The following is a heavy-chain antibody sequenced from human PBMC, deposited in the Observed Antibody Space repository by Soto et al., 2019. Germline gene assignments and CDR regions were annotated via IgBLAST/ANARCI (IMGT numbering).Heavy chain of an antibody. CDR2: IYYSGST. CDR3: ARGHYDFWSGYYEGNWFDP. V-gene: IGHV4-59*01. D-gene: IGHD3-3*01. J-gene: IGHJ5*02. Sequence: SETLSLTCTVSGGSISSYYWSWIRQPPGKGLEWIGYIYYSGSTNYNPSLKSRVTISVDTSKNQFSLKLSSVTAADTAVYYCARGHYDFWSGYYEGNWFDPWGQGTLVTVSS. CDR1: GGSISSYY.